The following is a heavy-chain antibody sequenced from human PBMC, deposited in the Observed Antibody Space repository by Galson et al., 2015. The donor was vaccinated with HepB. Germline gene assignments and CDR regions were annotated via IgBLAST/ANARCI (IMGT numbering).Heavy chain of an antibody. CDR1: GFTFSSYG. V-gene: IGHV3-30*03. D-gene: IGHD5-12*01. Sequence: SLRLSCAASGFTFSSYGMHWVRQAPGKGLEWVAVISYDGSNKYYADSVKGRFTISRDNSKNTLYLQMNSLRAEDTAVYYCATLFTESGYDYPFDYWGQGTLVTVSS. CDR2: ISYDGSNK. CDR3: ATLFTESGYDYPFDY. J-gene: IGHJ4*02.